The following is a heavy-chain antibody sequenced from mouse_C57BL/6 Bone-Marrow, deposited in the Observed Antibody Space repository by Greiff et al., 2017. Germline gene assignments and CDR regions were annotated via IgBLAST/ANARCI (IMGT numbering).Heavy chain of an antibody. CDR1: GYTFTDYY. CDR3: SRGCEFAY. V-gene: IGHV1-84*01. J-gene: IGHJ3*01. Sequence: VQLKESGPELVKPGASVKISCKASGYTFTDYYINWVKQRPGQGLEWIGWICPGSGSTKYNEKFKGKATLTVDTSSSTAYMQLSSLTSEASAVYVCSRGCEFAYWGQGTLVTVSA. CDR2: ICPGSGST.